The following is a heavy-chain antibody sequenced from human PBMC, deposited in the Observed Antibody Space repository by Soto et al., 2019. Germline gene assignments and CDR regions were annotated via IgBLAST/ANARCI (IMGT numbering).Heavy chain of an antibody. CDR1: GGSISSGGYS. CDR3: SRMFGSRFNFVF. V-gene: IGHV4-30-2*01. J-gene: IGHJ4*02. Sequence: PSETLSLTCAVSGGSISSGGYSWSWIRQPPGKGLEWIGYIYHSGSTYYNPSLKSRVTISVDRSKNQFSLKLSSVTAADTAVYYFSRMFGSRFNFVFCGQALLVT. D-gene: IGHD3-16*01. CDR2: IYHSGST.